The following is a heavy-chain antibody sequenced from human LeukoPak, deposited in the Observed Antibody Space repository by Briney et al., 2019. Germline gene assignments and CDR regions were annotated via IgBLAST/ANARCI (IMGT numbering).Heavy chain of an antibody. CDR1: GVSLSTYS. D-gene: IGHD6-13*01. V-gene: IGHV4-59*01. J-gene: IGHJ4*02. CDR3: ARVTGYMVEDYFDS. CDR2: ASDSGTT. Sequence: KPSETLSLTCSVSGVSLSTYSWTWVRQPPGKGLEWIGYASDSGTTNYNPSLKSRVTISVDTSKNQFSLRLRSVTAADTAVYYCARVTGYMVEDYFDSWGQGTLVTVSS.